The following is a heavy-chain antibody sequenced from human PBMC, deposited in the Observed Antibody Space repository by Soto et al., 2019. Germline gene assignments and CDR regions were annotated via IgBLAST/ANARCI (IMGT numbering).Heavy chain of an antibody. CDR3: ARGRYGDY. D-gene: IGHD1-1*01. V-gene: IGHV1-18*01. Sequence: QVHLVQSGAEVKKPGASVKVSCKGSGYTFTSYGITWLRQAPGQGLEWMGWFSAHNGNTDYAQKLQGRVTVTRDTSTSTAYMELRSLRSDDTAVYYCARGRYGDYWGQGALVTVSS. J-gene: IGHJ4*02. CDR2: FSAHNGNT. CDR1: GYTFTSYG.